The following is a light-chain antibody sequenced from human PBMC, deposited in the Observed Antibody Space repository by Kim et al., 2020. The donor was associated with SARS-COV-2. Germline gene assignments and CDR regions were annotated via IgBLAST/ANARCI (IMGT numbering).Light chain of an antibody. Sequence: QSVLTQPPSASGTPGQRVTISCSGSSSNIRSNYIYWFQQLPGTAPKLLIYRDNQRPSGVPNRFSGSKSGTSASLAISGLRSEDEADYYCATWDDSLSGVFGGGTQLTVL. V-gene: IGLV1-47*01. CDR2: RDN. J-gene: IGLJ3*02. CDR1: SSNIRSNY. CDR3: ATWDDSLSGV.